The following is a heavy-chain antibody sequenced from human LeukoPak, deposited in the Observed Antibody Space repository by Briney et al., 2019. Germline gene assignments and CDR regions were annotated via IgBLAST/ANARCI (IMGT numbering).Heavy chain of an antibody. V-gene: IGHV1-69*01. J-gene: IGHJ4*02. D-gene: IGHD2-2*01. CDR2: IIPIFGTA. CDR3: ARARLDCSSTSCYFDY. CDR1: GFTFSSYA. Sequence: PGGSLRLSCAASGFTFSSYAMSWVRQAPGQGLEWMGGIIPIFGTANYAQKFQGRVTITADESTSTAYMELSSLRSEDTAVYYCARARLDCSSTSCYFDYWGQGTLVTVSS.